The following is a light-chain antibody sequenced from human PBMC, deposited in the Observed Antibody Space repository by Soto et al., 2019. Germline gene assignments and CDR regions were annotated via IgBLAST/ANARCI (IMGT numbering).Light chain of an antibody. V-gene: IGKV1-9*01. CDR3: QQYNSYSPT. CDR2: AAS. Sequence: QLTQSPSSLSASVGDRVTITCRASQVIATHVAWYQQKPGQAPNLLIYAASTLQSGVPSRFSGGGSGTDFTLTISSLQPEDFATYYCQQYNSYSPTFGQGTKVEVK. J-gene: IGKJ1*01. CDR1: QVIATH.